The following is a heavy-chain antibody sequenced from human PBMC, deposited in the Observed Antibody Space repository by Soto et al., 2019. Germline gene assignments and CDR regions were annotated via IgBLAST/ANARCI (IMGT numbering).Heavy chain of an antibody. CDR2: INSDGSST. D-gene: IGHD2-15*01. CDR1: GFTFSSYW. V-gene: IGHV3-74*01. CDR3: SRVDPSAKSPDY. J-gene: IGHJ4*02. Sequence: GGSLRLSCAASGFTFSSYWMHWVRQAPGKGLVWVSRINSDGSSTSYADSVKGRFTISRDNAKNTLYLQMNSLRADDTAVYYCSRVDPSAKSPDYWGQGTLVTVSS.